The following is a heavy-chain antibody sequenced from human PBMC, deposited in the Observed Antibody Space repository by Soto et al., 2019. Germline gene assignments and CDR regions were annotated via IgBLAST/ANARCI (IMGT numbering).Heavy chain of an antibody. J-gene: IGHJ6*02. CDR2: IDPSDSYT. CDR1: GYSFTSYW. Sequence: GESLKISCNGSGYSFTSYWISWVRQMPGKGLEWMGRIDPSDSYTNYSPSFQGHVTISADKSISTAYLQWSSLKASDTAMYYCARGYYYDSSGYEAVNYYYYGMDVWGQGTTVTVSS. CDR3: ARGYYYDSSGYEAVNYYYYGMDV. D-gene: IGHD3-22*01. V-gene: IGHV5-10-1*01.